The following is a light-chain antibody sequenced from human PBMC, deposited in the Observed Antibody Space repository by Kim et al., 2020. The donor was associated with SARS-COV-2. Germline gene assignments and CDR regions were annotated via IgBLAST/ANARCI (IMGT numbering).Light chain of an antibody. J-gene: IGLJ1*01. CDR3: SSYAGKV. CDR1: SSDVGGYNY. Sequence: GSPGQSVTNSCTGTSSDVGGYNYVSWYQRHPGKAPKLMIYEVSKRHSGVPDRFSGSKSGNTASLTVSGLQAEDEADYYCSSYAGKVFGTGTKVTVL. CDR2: EVS. V-gene: IGLV2-8*01.